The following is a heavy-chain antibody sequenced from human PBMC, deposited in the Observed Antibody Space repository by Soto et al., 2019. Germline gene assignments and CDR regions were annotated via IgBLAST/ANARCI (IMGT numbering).Heavy chain of an antibody. V-gene: IGHV3-30*18. CDR1: GFTFSSYG. J-gene: IGHJ4*02. CDR3: AKSVIAAAGYLSDVDN. Sequence: QVQLVESGGGVVQPGRSLRLSCAASGFTFSSYGMHWVRQAPGKGLEWVAVISHDGSNKYFVDSEKGRFTISRDNSKNTLYLQMNTLRAKATDVYYCAKSVIAAAGYLSDVDNWGQGTLVTVSS. D-gene: IGHD6-13*01. CDR2: ISHDGSNK.